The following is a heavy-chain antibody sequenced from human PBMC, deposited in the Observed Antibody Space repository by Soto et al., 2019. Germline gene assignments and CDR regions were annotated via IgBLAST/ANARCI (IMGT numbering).Heavy chain of an antibody. CDR1: GFTFSSYA. CDR3: ARESYGDYASYYFDY. D-gene: IGHD4-17*01. CDR2: ISYDGSKK. J-gene: IGHJ4*02. Sequence: QVQLVESGGGVVQPGRSLRLSCAASGFTFSSYAMHWVGQAPGKGLEWVAVISYDGSKKYYADSVKGRFTISRDNSKNTLYLQMDSLRAEDTAVYYCARESYGDYASYYFDYWGQGTLVTVS. V-gene: IGHV3-30-3*01.